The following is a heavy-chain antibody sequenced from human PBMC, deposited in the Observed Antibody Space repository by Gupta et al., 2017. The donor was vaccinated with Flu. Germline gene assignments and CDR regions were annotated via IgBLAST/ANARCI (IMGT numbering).Heavy chain of an antibody. CDR3: RGYYEDADAFDI. Sequence: EVQLVESGGGLVQPGGSLRLSCAASGFTFSSYWMSWVRQAPGKGLEWVANIKQDGSEKYYVDSVKGRFTISRDNAKNSLYLQMNSLRAEDTAVYYCRGYYEDADAFDIWGQGTMVTVSS. J-gene: IGHJ3*02. V-gene: IGHV3-7*01. CDR2: IKQDGSEK. D-gene: IGHD3-22*01. CDR1: GFTFSSYW.